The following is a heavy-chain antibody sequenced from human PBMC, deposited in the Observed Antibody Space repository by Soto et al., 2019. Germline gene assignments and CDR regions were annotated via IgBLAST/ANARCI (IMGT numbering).Heavy chain of an antibody. Sequence: EVHLLESGGGLVQPGGSQRLSCAASGFTFSSYAMNWVRQAPGKGLEWVSSISGSGGTINDADSAKGRFTISRDNSNNTLFLQMSSLRAEDTAVYYCAKALAADFTPYLDYWGQGTLVTV. J-gene: IGHJ4*02. V-gene: IGHV3-23*01. CDR3: AKALAADFTPYLDY. D-gene: IGHD6-13*01. CDR1: GFTFSSYA. CDR2: ISGSGGTI.